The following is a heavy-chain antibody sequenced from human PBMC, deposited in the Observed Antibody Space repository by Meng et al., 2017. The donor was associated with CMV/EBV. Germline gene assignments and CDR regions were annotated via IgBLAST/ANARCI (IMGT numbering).Heavy chain of an antibody. J-gene: IGHJ5*02. Sequence: QELAHGLVNLSGPPTLSSHVSVAALSSYCWSGTRQPAGKGLEWIGRNETSGSTNYHPSLKSRVTMSVDTSKNQFSLKLSSVTAADTAVYYCARDLMNCSSTSCANWFDPWGQGTLVTVSS. D-gene: IGHD2-2*01. V-gene: IGHV4-4*07. CDR3: ARDLMNCSSTSCANWFDP. CDR1: VAALSSYC. CDR2: NETSGST.